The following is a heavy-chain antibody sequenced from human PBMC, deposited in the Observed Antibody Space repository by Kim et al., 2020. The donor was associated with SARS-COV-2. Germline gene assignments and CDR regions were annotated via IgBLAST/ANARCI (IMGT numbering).Heavy chain of an antibody. D-gene: IGHD4-17*01. CDR3: ATSTYGDYAGDY. V-gene: IGHV1-24*01. CDR2: FDPEDGET. J-gene: IGHJ4*02. Sequence: ASVKVSCKVSGYTLTELSMHWVRQAPGKGLEWMGGFDPEDGETIYAQKFQGRVTMTEDTSTDTAYMELSSLRSEDTAVYYCATSTYGDYAGDYWGQGTLVTVSS. CDR1: GYTLTELS.